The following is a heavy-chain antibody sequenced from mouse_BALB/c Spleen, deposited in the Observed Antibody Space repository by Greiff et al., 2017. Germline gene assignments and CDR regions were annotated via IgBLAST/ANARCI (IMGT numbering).Heavy chain of an antibody. CDR2: IYPGDGDT. J-gene: IGHJ4*01. CDR3: ARGGLRDYAMDY. V-gene: IGHV1-82*01. D-gene: IGHD2-2*01. CDR1: GYAFSSSW. Sequence: VQLQQSGPELVKPGASVKISCKASGYAFSSSWMNWVKQRPGQGLEWIGRIYPGDGDTNYNGKFKGKATLTADKSSSTAYMQLSSLTSVDSAVYFCARGGLRDYAMDYWGQGTSVTVSS.